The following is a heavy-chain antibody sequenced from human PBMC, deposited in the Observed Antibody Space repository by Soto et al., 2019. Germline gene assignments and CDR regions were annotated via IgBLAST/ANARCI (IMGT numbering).Heavy chain of an antibody. Sequence: ASVKVSCKASGYPFTTYGINWVRQAPGQGLEWMGWINIYNGDTNYAEKVQGRVTMSTDTSTTTAYMELRSLTSDDTAVYYCARQYSGAYYIYWGQGTLVTISS. D-gene: IGHD1-26*01. V-gene: IGHV1-18*04. J-gene: IGHJ4*02. CDR2: INIYNGDT. CDR1: GYPFTTYG. CDR3: ARQYSGAYYIY.